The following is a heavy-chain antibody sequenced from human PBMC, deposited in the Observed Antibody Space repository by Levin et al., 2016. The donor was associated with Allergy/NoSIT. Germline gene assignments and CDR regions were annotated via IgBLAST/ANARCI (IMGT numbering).Heavy chain of an antibody. J-gene: IGHJ4*02. D-gene: IGHD5/OR15-5a*01. CDR1: GFIFSSYG. CDR2: IWYDGSKK. V-gene: IGHV3-33*01. Sequence: GGSLRLSCAASGFIFSSYGMHWVRQAPGKGLEWVTLIWYDGSKKYYADSVKGRFTISRDNSKNTLYLQMNSLRAEDTAVYYCATLSDVDIVSTGEGYWGQGTLVTVSS. CDR3: ATLSDVDIVSTGEGY.